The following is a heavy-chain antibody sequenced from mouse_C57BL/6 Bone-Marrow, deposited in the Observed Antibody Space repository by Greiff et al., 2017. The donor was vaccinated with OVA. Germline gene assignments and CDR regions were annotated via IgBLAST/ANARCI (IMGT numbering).Heavy chain of an antibody. D-gene: IGHD1-1*01. CDR3: ASITTVVATSDYYAMDY. CDR1: GYAFSSYW. V-gene: IGHV1-80*01. CDR2: IYPGDGDT. Sequence: VQLQQSGAELVKPGASVKISCKASGYAFSSYWMNWVKQRPGKGLEWIGQIYPGDGDTNYNGKFKGKATLTADKDSSTAYMQLSSLTSEDSAVYFCASITTVVATSDYYAMDYWGQGTSVTVSS. J-gene: IGHJ4*01.